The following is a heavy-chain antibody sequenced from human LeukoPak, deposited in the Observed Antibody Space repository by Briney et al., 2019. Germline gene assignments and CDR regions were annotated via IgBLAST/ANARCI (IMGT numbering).Heavy chain of an antibody. D-gene: IGHD3-9*01. Sequence: PGGSLRLSCAASGFTFSNYAMSWVRQAPGKGQEWVSAILGSGGSTYYADSVKGRFTVSRDNSKSTLYLQMNSLRAEDTALYYCAKWGDYDVLTGYYVPDYWGQGTLVTVSS. CDR2: ILGSGGST. V-gene: IGHV3-23*01. CDR1: GFTFSNYA. J-gene: IGHJ4*02. CDR3: AKWGDYDVLTGYYVPDY.